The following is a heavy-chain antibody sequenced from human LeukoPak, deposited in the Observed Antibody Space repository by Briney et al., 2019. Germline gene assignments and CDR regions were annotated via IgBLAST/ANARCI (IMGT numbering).Heavy chain of an antibody. Sequence: GGSLRLSCAASGFTFSDYYMSWIRQAPGKGLGWVSYISSSGSTIYYADSVKGRFTISRDNAKNSLYLQMNSLRAEDTAVYYCARSPHSSGWYVLGFDYWGQGTLVTVSS. D-gene: IGHD6-19*01. CDR3: ARSPHSSGWYVLGFDY. J-gene: IGHJ4*02. CDR1: GFTFSDYY. CDR2: ISSSGSTI. V-gene: IGHV3-11*01.